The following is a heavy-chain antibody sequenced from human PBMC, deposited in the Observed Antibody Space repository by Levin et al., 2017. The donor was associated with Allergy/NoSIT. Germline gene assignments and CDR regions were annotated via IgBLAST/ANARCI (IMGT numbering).Heavy chain of an antibody. J-gene: IGHJ6*02. CDR3: ARSLDNNGCCYGMGV. D-gene: IGHD3-22*01. CDR2: LFASGSS. CDR1: GGSISTYY. V-gene: IGHV4-4*07. Sequence: SETLSLTYTVSGGSISTYYWSWIRQSAGKGLEWIGRLFASGSSNYNPSLKSRVNISVDTSKNHVSLTLSSVTAADTAGYDCARSLDNNGCCYGMGVWGRGTTVTVSS.